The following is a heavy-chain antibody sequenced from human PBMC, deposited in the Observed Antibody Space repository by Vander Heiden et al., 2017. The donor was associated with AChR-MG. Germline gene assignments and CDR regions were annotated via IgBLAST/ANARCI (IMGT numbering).Heavy chain of an antibody. CDR1: GGSLRGHY. Sequence: QVHLQQSGAGLFRRSEALSLTGAVLGGSLRGHYGSWFRQPLGKGLEWVGEINHSSSTNDNPSLKSPVTICVVTTKAQYSLRLGSVHGADTAVYYCARGGTATGVYCCNYYDMDVWGKGTTVTVSS. J-gene: IGHJ6*03. CDR3: ARGGTATGVYCCNYYDMDV. D-gene: IGHD6-25*01. V-gene: IGHV4-34*01. CDR2: INHSSST.